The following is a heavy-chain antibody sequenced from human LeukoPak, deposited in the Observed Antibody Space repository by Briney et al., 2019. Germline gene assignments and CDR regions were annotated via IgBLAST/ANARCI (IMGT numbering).Heavy chain of an antibody. CDR3: ARYGTWRIDY. D-gene: IGHD2-8*01. CDR2: TYYRSKWFN. J-gene: IGHJ4*02. Sequence: SQTLSLTCAISGDSVSSNSAIWCWIRQSPTRGLEWLGRTYYRSKWFNDYAESVKGRITVSPDTSKNQFSLQLNSVTPEDTAVYYCARYGTWRIDYWGPGTLVTVSS. V-gene: IGHV6-1*01. CDR1: GDSVSSNSAI.